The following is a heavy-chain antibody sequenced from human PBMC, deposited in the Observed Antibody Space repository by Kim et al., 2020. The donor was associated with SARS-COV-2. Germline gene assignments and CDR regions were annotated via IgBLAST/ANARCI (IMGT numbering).Heavy chain of an antibody. CDR3: ARVCYDHVWGSYWDYYYYYGMDV. CDR2: ISSSSSYT. CDR1: GFTFSDYY. Sequence: GGSLRLSCAASGFTFSDYYMSWIRQAPGKGLEWVSYISSSSSYTNYADSVKGRFTISRDNAKNSLYLQMNSLRAEDTAVYYCARVCYDHVWGSYWDYYYYYGMDVWGQGTTVTVPS. J-gene: IGHJ6*02. D-gene: IGHD3-16*01. V-gene: IGHV3-11*05.